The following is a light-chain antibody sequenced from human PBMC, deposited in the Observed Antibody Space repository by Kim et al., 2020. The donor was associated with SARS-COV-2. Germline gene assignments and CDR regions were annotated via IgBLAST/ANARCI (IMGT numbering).Light chain of an antibody. Sequence: LSPGQPAIISCSGDQLGHKFVSWFQQKPGQSPVLVIHKDNKRPSGIPERFSGSNSGNTATLTISGTQAMDEADYYCQAWDSSTAAFGGGTKVTVL. CDR1: QLGHKF. V-gene: IGLV3-1*01. J-gene: IGLJ2*01. CDR2: KDN. CDR3: QAWDSSTAA.